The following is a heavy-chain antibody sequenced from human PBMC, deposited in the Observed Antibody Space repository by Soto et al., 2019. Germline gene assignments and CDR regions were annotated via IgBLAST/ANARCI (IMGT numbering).Heavy chain of an antibody. CDR3: AFVYGSGTGGCFDP. V-gene: IGHV6-1*01. CDR1: GYSVSSNSAA. Sequence: PSQTLSLTCAISGYSVSSNSAAWNWIRQSPSRGLEWLGMTYYWSKWFNDYAASVKGRMTINPDTSKNQFSLQLNSVTPEDTAVYYCAFVYGSGTGGCFDPWGQGILVTVSS. D-gene: IGHD3-10*01. CDR2: TYYWSKWFN. J-gene: IGHJ5*02.